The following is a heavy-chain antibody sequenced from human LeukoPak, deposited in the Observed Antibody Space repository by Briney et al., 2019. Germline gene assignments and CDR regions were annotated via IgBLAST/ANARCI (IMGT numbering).Heavy chain of an antibody. D-gene: IGHD5-18*01. J-gene: IGHJ6*02. CDR2: IIPILGIA. Sequence: SVKVSCKASGGTFSSYDISWVRQAPGQGLEWMGRIIPILGIANYAQKFQGRVTITADKSTSTAYMELSSLRSEDTAVYYCARDMGDTAMVTDYYYYGMDVWGQGTTVTVSS. CDR1: GGTFSSYD. CDR3: ARDMGDTAMVTDYYYYGMDV. V-gene: IGHV1-69*04.